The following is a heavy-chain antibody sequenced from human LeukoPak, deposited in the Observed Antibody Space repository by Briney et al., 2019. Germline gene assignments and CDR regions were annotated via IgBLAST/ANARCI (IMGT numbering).Heavy chain of an antibody. D-gene: IGHD5-12*01. CDR2: IYYSGST. Sequence: PSETLSLTCTVSGGSISSYYWSWIRQPPGKGLEWIGYIYYSGSTNYNPSLKSRVTISVDTSKNQFSLKLSSVTAADTAVYYCARVRLGGLRHFDYWGQGTLVTVSS. V-gene: IGHV4-59*01. CDR3: ARVRLGGLRHFDY. CDR1: GGSISSYY. J-gene: IGHJ4*02.